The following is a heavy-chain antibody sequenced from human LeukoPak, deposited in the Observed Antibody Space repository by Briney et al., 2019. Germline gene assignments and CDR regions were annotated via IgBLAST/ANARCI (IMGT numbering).Heavy chain of an antibody. D-gene: IGHD1-26*01. CDR2: ISGSGGST. J-gene: IGHJ6*02. CDR1: GFTFSSYA. Sequence: GGSLRLSCAASGFTFSSYAMSWVRQAPGKGLEWVSAISGSGGSTYYADSVKGRFTISGDNSKNTLYLQMNSLRAEDTAVYYCAKGGGSYRNYYYYGMDVWGQGTTVTVSS. V-gene: IGHV3-23*01. CDR3: AKGGGSYRNYYYYGMDV.